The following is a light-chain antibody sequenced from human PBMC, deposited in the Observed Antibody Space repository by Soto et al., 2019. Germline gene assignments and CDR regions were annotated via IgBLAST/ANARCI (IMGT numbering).Light chain of an antibody. Sequence: EIVLTQSPATLSLSPGERATLYCRASELLSYNLAWYQQKPGQAPRLLMYDASNRATGVPARFSGSGSGTDFTRSISSLETDDFAVYYCQQRGDGPLYTFGQGARLEIK. V-gene: IGKV3-11*01. CDR1: ELLSYN. CDR2: DAS. CDR3: QQRGDGPLYT. J-gene: IGKJ2*01.